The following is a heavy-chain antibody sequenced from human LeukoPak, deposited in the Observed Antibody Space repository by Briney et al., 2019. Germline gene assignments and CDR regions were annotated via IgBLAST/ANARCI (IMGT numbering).Heavy chain of an antibody. Sequence: SETLSLTCTVSGGSISSSSYYWGWIRQPPGKGLEWIGSIYYSGSTYYNPSLKSRVTISVDTSKNQFSLKLSSVTAADTAVYYCARNCSSTSCYFVSSGTSGRLTNYFDYWGQGTLVTVSS. J-gene: IGHJ4*02. D-gene: IGHD2-2*01. CDR3: ARNCSSTSCYFVSSGTSGRLTNYFDY. CDR1: GGSISSSSYY. V-gene: IGHV4-39*01. CDR2: IYYSGST.